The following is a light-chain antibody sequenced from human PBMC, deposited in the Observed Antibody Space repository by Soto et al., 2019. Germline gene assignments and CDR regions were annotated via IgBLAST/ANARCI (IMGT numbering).Light chain of an antibody. CDR3: QQHNNYVPT. Sequence: DIQMTQSPSTLAASVGDRVTITCRASQSIGSWLAWYQQKPGKAPKLLIYEASTLEKGVPSRFSGSGSGTEFTLAISSLQPDDFASYYCQQHNNYVPTFGQGTKV. CDR2: EAS. V-gene: IGKV1-5*01. J-gene: IGKJ1*01. CDR1: QSIGSW.